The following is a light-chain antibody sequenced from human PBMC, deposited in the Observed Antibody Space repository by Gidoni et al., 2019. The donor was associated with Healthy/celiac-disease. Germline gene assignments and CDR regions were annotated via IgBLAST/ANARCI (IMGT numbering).Light chain of an antibody. Sequence: DIQMTQSPSTLSASVGDRVTITCRASQSISSWLAWYQQKPGKAPKLLIYDASSLESGVPSRFSGSGSGTEFTLTISSLQPDDFATYYCQQYNSILGTFXXXTKLEIK. CDR3: QQYNSILGT. V-gene: IGKV1-5*01. J-gene: IGKJ2*01. CDR1: QSISSW. CDR2: DAS.